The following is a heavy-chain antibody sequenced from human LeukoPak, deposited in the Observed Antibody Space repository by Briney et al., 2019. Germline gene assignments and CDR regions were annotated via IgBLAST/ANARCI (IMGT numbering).Heavy chain of an antibody. CDR1: GYTLTELS. Sequence: ASVKVSCKVSGYTLTELSMHWARQAPGKGLEWMGGFDPEDGETIYAQKFQGRVTMTEDTSTDTAYMELSSLRSEDTAVYYCATXKHALAVAGTFYGYWGQGTLVTVSS. V-gene: IGHV1-24*01. J-gene: IGHJ4*02. CDR2: FDPEDGET. D-gene: IGHD6-19*01. CDR3: ATXKHALAVAGTFYGY.